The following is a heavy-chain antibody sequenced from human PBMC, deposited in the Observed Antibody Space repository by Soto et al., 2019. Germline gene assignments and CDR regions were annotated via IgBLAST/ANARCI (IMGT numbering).Heavy chain of an antibody. V-gene: IGHV4-4*07. CDR1: GGSISSYY. CDR3: ARGRDYYDSSCYTHQFDY. J-gene: IGHJ4*02. Sequence: QVQLQEAGPGLVKPSETLSLTCTVSGGSISSYYWSWIRQPAGKGLEWIGRIYTSGSTNYNPFLKSRVTMSVDTSKHWVYLKLSAVAAADTAVYYCARGRDYYDSSCYTHQFDYWGQGTLVPVSS. D-gene: IGHD3-22*01. CDR2: IYTSGST.